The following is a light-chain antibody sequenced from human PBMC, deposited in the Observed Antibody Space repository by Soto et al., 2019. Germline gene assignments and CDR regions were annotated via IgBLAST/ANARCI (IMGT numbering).Light chain of an antibody. CDR2: KVS. J-gene: IGKJ5*01. CDR3: MQGTHGPLS. V-gene: IGKV2D-30*01. Sequence: DVVVTQSPLSLSVTLGQPASISCRCSQSLVYSDGRTYLTWFQQRPGQSPRRLIDKVSNLDSGVPDRFSVSGSGTNSILKISRVEAEDVGLYYCMQGTHGPLSFGHGTRLVIK. CDR1: QSLVYSDGRTY.